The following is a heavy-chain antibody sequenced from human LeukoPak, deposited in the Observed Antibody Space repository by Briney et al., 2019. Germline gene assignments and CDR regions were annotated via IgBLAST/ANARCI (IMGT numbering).Heavy chain of an antibody. CDR2: IYTSGST. J-gene: IGHJ4*02. V-gene: IGHV4-61*02. Sequence: SETLSLTCTVSGGSFSSSSYYWSWIRQPAGKGLEWIGRIYTSGSTNYNPSLKSRLTMSVDTSKNQFSLKMSSVTAADTAVYYCARAKARSNFDYWGQGTLVTVSS. CDR1: GGSFSSSSYY. CDR3: ARAKARSNFDY.